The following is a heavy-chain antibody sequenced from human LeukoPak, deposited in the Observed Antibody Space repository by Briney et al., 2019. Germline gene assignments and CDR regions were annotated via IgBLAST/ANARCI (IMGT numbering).Heavy chain of an antibody. CDR3: AYTEEAPQPWFDP. V-gene: IGHV3-23*01. CDR1: GFTFDDYA. J-gene: IGHJ5*02. D-gene: IGHD2-2*02. CDR2: ISGSGGST. Sequence: GGSLRLSCAASGFTFDDYAMHWVRQAPGKGLEWVSAISGSGGSTYYADSVKGRFTISRDNSKNTLYLQMNSLRAEDTAVYYCAYTEEAPQPWFDPWGQGTLVTVSS.